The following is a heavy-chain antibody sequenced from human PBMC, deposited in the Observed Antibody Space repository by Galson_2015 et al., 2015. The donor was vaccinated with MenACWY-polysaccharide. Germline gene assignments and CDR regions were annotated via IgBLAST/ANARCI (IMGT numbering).Heavy chain of an antibody. Sequence: CAISGDSVSRHSAAWNWIRQSPSRGLEWLGRTYYRSKWCNDYTVSVKSRITFNPDTSKNQFSLQLNSVTPEDTAVYYCASHLIMILFGGVILILYYYRMDVWGQGTTVTVSS. CDR1: GDSVSRHSAA. V-gene: IGHV6-1*01. J-gene: IGHJ6*02. CDR2: TYYRSKWCN. D-gene: IGHD3-16*01. CDR3: ASHLIMILFGGVILILYYYRMDV.